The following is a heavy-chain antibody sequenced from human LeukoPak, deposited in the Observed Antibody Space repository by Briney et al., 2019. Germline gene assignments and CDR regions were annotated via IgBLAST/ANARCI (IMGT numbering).Heavy chain of an antibody. J-gene: IGHJ4*02. Sequence: GGSLRLSCLVSGLTVNDNYMSWVRQAPGKGLQWVSVMFPDGRTFYGDSVRGRFTISRDLARNTLLLQMHSLRADDTAVHYCARTNPVYGDYDSWGQGTLVTVSS. V-gene: IGHV3-53*01. CDR1: GLTVNDNY. CDR3: ARTNPVYGDYDS. CDR2: MFPDGRT. D-gene: IGHD4-17*01.